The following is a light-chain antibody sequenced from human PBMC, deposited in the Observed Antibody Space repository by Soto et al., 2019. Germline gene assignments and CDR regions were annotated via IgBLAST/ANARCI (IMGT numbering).Light chain of an antibody. V-gene: IGLV2-14*03. CDR1: SSDVGDYNY. J-gene: IGLJ2*01. Sequence: QSALTQPASVSGSPGQSITISCTGTSSDVGDYNYVSWYQHHPGKAPKLMIYDVSNRPSGVSNRFSGSKSGNTASLTISGRQAEDEADYSCSSYTSSSTLVVFGGGTKVTVL. CDR3: SSYTSSSTLVV. CDR2: DVS.